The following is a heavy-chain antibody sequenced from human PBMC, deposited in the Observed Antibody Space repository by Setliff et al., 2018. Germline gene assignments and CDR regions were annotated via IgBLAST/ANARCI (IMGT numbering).Heavy chain of an antibody. V-gene: IGHV4-38-2*01. J-gene: IGHJ2*01. CDR3: ARTSTARYFDL. D-gene: IGHD2-2*01. CDR1: DFSVSSVYY. Sequence: PSETLSLTCAVSDFSVSSVYYWGWIRQSPGKGLEWIAGVYYSGTTYYNPSLESRVTMSIDTSKSHFSLNLYSVTAADTAVYYCARTSTARYFDLWGRGTLVTVSS. CDR2: VYYSGTT.